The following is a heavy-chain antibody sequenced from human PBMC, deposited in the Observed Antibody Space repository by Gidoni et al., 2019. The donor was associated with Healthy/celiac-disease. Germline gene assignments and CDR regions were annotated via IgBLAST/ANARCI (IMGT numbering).Heavy chain of an antibody. CDR1: GGPFSSYA. CDR3: ASSGGSGSYYNVAPDD. J-gene: IGHJ4*02. V-gene: IGHV1-69*06. CDR2: IIPIFGTA. Sequence: QVQLVQSGAEVKKPGSSVKVSCKASGGPFSSYAISWVRQAPGQGLEWMGGIIPIFGTANYAQKFQGRVTITADKATSTAYMELSSLRSEDTAVYYCASSGGSGSYYNVAPDDWGQGTLVTVSS. D-gene: IGHD3-10*01.